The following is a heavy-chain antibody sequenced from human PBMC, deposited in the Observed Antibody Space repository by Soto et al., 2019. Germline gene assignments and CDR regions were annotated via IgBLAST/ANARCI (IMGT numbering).Heavy chain of an antibody. CDR3: AGPPHSGSYGMDV. V-gene: IGHV1-69*13. D-gene: IGHD3-10*01. J-gene: IGHJ6*02. Sequence: SVKVSCKASGGTFSSYAISWVRQAPGQGLEWMGGIIPIFGTANYAQKFQGRVTITADESTSTAYMELSSLRSEDTAVYYCAGPPHSGSYGMDVRAQRTTVTGSS. CDR1: GGTFSSYA. CDR2: IIPIFGTA.